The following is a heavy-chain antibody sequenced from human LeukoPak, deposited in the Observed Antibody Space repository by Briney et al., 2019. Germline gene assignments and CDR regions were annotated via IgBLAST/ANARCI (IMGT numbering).Heavy chain of an antibody. V-gene: IGHV3-23*01. D-gene: IGHD6-13*01. CDR3: AKGGSAAARYGIFDY. CDR1: GFTFSSYA. Sequence: PGGSLRLSCAASGFTFSSYAMSWVRQAPGKGLGWVSAISGSGGSTYYADSVKGRFTISRDNSKNTLYLQMNSLRAEDTAVYYCAKGGSAAARYGIFDYWGQGTLVTVSS. CDR2: ISGSGGST. J-gene: IGHJ4*02.